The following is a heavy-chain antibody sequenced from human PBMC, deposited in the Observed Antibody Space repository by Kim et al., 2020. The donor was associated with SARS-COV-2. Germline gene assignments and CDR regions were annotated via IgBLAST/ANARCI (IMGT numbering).Heavy chain of an antibody. CDR3: ATDLVYSYGLI. D-gene: IGHD5-18*01. Sequence: TIYAQKFQGRVTMTEDTSTDTAYMELSSLRSEDTAVYYCATDLVYSYGLIWGQGTLVTVSS. CDR2: T. V-gene: IGHV1-24*01. J-gene: IGHJ4*02.